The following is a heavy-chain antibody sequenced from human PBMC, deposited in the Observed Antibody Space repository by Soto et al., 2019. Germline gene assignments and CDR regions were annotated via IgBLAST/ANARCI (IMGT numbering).Heavy chain of an antibody. CDR1: GFAFSSYS. D-gene: IGHD5-18*01. J-gene: IGHJ6*02. CDR3: AKNTATFYYYGMDV. CDR2: ISNDGTRK. V-gene: IGHV3-30-3*01. Sequence: GGSLRLSCAASGFAFSSYSMQWVRQAAGKGPEWVAVISNDGTRKYYADSVKGRFTFSRDNSKNTAYLQMNSLRAEDTAVYYCAKNTATFYYYGMDVWGQGTTVTVSS.